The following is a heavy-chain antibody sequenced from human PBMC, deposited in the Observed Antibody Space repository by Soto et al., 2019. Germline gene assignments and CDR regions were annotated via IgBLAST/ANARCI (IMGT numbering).Heavy chain of an antibody. Sequence: QVQLVQSGAEVKRPGASVKVSCKASGYTFTSYGISWVRQAPGQGLEWMGWINSNTGNTDYAQMLQGRLTMTTDTSTTTVYMELRSLRSDDTAVYFCARDTPRLQTTGGIDYWGQGTLVTVS. V-gene: IGHV1-18*01. CDR2: INSNTGNT. J-gene: IGHJ4*02. CDR3: ARDTPRLQTTGGIDY. D-gene: IGHD7-27*01. CDR1: GYTFTSYG.